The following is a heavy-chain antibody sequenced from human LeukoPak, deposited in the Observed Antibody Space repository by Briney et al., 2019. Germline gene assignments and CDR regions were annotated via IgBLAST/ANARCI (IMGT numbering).Heavy chain of an antibody. J-gene: IGHJ4*02. CDR2: ISYDGNNK. Sequence: GGSLRLSCAASALTFNSCGMHWVRQAPGKGLEWVALISYDGNNKYYADSVKGRFTISRDNSKNTLYLQMNSLRAEDTAVYYCARDALQYFDLSSAFDYWGQGTLVTVSS. CDR3: ARDALQYFDLSSAFDY. V-gene: IGHV3-30*19. D-gene: IGHD3-9*01. CDR1: ALTFNSCG.